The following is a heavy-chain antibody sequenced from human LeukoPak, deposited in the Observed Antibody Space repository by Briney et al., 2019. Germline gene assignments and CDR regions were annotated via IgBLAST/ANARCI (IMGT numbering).Heavy chain of an antibody. CDR1: GGSISSYY. CDR3: ARDPNTYYYDSSGYYGDAFDI. J-gene: IGHJ3*02. D-gene: IGHD3-22*01. Sequence: SETLSLTCTVSGGSISSYYWSWLRQPAGKGLEWIGRIYTSGSTNYNPSLKSRVTMSVDTSKNQFSLKLSSVTAADTAVYYRARDPNTYYYDSSGYYGDAFDIWGQGTMVTVSS. CDR2: IYTSGST. V-gene: IGHV4-4*07.